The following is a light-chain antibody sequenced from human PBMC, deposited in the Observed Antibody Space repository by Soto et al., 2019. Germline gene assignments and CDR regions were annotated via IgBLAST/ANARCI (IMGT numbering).Light chain of an antibody. J-gene: IGLJ1*01. CDR1: SSNIGAGYD. CDR2: GNS. CDR3: QSYDSSLGANYV. V-gene: IGLV1-40*01. Sequence: QPVLTQPPSVSGAPGQRVTISCTGSSSNIGAGYDVHWYQQLPGTAPKLLIYGNSNRPSGVPDRFSGSKSGTSASLAITGLQAEDEADYYCQSYDSSLGANYVFGTGTKLTVL.